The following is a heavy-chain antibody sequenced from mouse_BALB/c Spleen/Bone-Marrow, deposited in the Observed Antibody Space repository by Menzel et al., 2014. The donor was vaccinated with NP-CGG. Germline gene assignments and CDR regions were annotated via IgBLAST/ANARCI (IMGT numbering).Heavy chain of an antibody. Sequence: EVKLVESGGGLVQPGGSLRLSCATSGFTFTDYYMSWVRQPPGKALEWLGSIRNKANGYTTEYSASVKGRFTISRDNSQSILYLQMNTLRAEDSATYYCARDYGNYVRFAYWGQGTLVTVSA. D-gene: IGHD2-1*01. V-gene: IGHV7-3*02. CDR1: GFTFTDYY. J-gene: IGHJ3*01. CDR3: ARDYGNYVRFAY. CDR2: IRNKANGYTT.